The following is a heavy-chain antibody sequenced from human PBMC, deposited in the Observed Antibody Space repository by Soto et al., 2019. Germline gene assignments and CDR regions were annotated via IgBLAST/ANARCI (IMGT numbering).Heavy chain of an antibody. J-gene: IGHJ4*02. CDR1: GFTFSSYW. Sequence: PGGSLRLSCAASGFTFSSYWMSWVRQAPGKGLEWVAVISYDGSNKYYADSVKGRFTISRDNSKNTLYLQMNSLRAEDTAVYYCARITEPIDFWGQGTLVTVSS. V-gene: IGHV3-30-3*01. CDR2: ISYDGSNK. D-gene: IGHD3-16*01. CDR3: ARITEPIDF.